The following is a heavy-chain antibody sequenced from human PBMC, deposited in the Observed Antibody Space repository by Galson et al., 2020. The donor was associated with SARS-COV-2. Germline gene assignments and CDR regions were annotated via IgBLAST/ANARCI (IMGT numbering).Heavy chain of an antibody. CDR2: ISYSGST. CDR1: GASISSSSHY. J-gene: IGHJ5*02. D-gene: IGHD5-18*01. CDR3: ARHGGNYGYFFWVDP. V-gene: IGHV4-39*01. Sequence: SETLSLTCTVSGASISSSSHYWGWIRQPPGKGLEWIGSISYSGSTFYNPSLKSRVTISVDTSKNQFSLRLSSVTAAGTAVYYCARHGGNYGYFFWVDPGGLETLVVISS.